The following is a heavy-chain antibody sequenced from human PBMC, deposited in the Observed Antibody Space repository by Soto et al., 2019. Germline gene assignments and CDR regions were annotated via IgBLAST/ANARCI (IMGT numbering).Heavy chain of an antibody. J-gene: IGHJ3*01. D-gene: IGHD1-1*01. V-gene: IGHV6-1*01. CDR1: GDSVSSNSVT. Sequence: SQTLSLTCAISGDSVSSNSVTWNWIRQSPSGGLEWLGKTYYTSTWNNVYAGSVKSRITINPDTSKNQVSLQVNSVTPEDTAVYYFFFQWYDSGWNVYDFWGQRSFVT. CDR3: FFQWYDSGWNVYDF. CDR2: TYYTSTWNN.